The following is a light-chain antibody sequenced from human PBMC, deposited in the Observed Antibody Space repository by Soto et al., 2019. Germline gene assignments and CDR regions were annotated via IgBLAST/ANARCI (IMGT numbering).Light chain of an antibody. Sequence: DIQMTQSPSTLSASVGDRVTITCRASQNIIRWLAWYQQKPGKAPKLLIYDASNLESGVPSRFSGSGSGTEFPLTISSLQPDDFATYYCQQYNTYWTFGPGTKVDIK. CDR3: QQYNTYWT. J-gene: IGKJ3*01. CDR2: DAS. CDR1: QNIIRW. V-gene: IGKV1-5*01.